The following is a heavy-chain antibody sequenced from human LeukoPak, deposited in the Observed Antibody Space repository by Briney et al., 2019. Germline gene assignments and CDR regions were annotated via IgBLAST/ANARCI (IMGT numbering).Heavy chain of an antibody. Sequence: GGSLRLSCAASAFIFSNYGMHWVRQAPGKGLEWVAFIRYDGSNKYYADSVKGRFTISRDNSKNTLYLQMNSLRAEDTAVYYCARGNAIAAADYYFDYWGQGTLVTVSS. CDR3: ARGNAIAAADYYFDY. J-gene: IGHJ4*02. CDR2: IRYDGSNK. V-gene: IGHV3-30*02. D-gene: IGHD6-13*01. CDR1: AFIFSNYG.